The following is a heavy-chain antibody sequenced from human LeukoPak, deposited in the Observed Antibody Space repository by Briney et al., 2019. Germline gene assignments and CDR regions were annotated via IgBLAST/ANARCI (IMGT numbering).Heavy chain of an antibody. V-gene: IGHV1-69*06. J-gene: IGHJ4*02. CDR1: GGTFSSYA. Sequence: SVKVSCKASGGTFSSYAIGWVRQAPGQGLEWMGGIIPIFGTANYAQKFQGRVTITADKSTSTAYMELSSLRSEDTAVYYCARESITMVRGVIRRGVDYWGQGTLVTVSS. D-gene: IGHD3-10*01. CDR3: ARESITMVRGVIRRGVDY. CDR2: IIPIFGTA.